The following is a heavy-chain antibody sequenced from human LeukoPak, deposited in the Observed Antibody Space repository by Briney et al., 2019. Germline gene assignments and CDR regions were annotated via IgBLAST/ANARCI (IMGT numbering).Heavy chain of an antibody. CDR1: GFTFSSYG. J-gene: IGHJ4*02. CDR3: AKNKIVVVIASPFDY. D-gene: IGHD3-22*01. V-gene: IGHV3-23*01. Sequence: GGSPRLSCAASGFTFSSYGMSWVRQAPGKWLEWVSAISGSGGSTYYADSVKGRFTISRDNSKNTLYLQMNSLRAEDTAVYYCAKNKIVVVIASPFDYWGQGTLVTVSS. CDR2: ISGSGGST.